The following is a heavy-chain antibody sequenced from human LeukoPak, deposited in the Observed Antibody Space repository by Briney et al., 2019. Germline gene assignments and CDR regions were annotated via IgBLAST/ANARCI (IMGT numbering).Heavy chain of an antibody. CDR3: STSSGWRSHWFDP. J-gene: IGHJ5*02. CDR1: GGSINNYY. D-gene: IGHD6-19*01. Sequence: SETLSLTCTLSGGSINNYYLNCIRQPPGKGLEWIGYFYYSGSTNYNPSLQSRVTISVDTSKNQFSLRLISVTAADTAVYYCSTSSGWRSHWFDPWGQGTLVTVSS. V-gene: IGHV4-59*08. CDR2: FYYSGST.